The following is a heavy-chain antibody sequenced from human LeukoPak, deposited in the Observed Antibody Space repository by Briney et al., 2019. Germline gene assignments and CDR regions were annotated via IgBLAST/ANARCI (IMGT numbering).Heavy chain of an antibody. J-gene: IGHJ6*02. D-gene: IGHD2-15*01. V-gene: IGHV1-24*01. CDR1: GYTLTELS. Sequence: ASVTVSCTVSGYTLTELSMHWVRQAPGKGLEWMGGFDPEDGETIYAQKFQGRVTMTEDTSTDTAYMELSSLRSEDTAVYYCATGRIDPYYYYGMDVWGQGTTVTVSS. CDR2: FDPEDGET. CDR3: ATGRIDPYYYYGMDV.